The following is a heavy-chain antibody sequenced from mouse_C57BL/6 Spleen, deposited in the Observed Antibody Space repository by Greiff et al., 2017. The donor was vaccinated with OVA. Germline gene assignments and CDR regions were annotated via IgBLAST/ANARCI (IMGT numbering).Heavy chain of an antibody. Sequence: VQLQESGAELVKPGASVKMSCKASGYTFTTYSIEWVKQNHGKSLEWIGNFHPYNGDTKYNEKFKGKATLTVEKSSSTVYLELSRLTSDDSAVYYCARVNYDYGGAWFAYWGQGTLVTVSA. J-gene: IGHJ3*01. CDR3: ARVNYDYGGAWFAY. CDR2: FHPYNGDT. V-gene: IGHV1-47*01. D-gene: IGHD2-4*01. CDR1: GYTFTTYS.